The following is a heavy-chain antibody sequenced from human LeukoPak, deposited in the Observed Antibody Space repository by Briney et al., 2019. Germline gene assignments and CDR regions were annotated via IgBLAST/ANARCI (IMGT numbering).Heavy chain of an antibody. D-gene: IGHD4-17*01. Sequence: GGSLRLSCAASGFTVSSNYMSWVRQAPGKGLEWVSVIYSGGSTYYADSVKGRFTISRDNSKNTLYLQMNSLRAEDTAVCYCARDSISGDPFDYWGQGTLVTVSS. CDR3: ARDSISGDPFDY. CDR1: GFTVSSNY. V-gene: IGHV3-53*01. CDR2: IYSGGST. J-gene: IGHJ4*02.